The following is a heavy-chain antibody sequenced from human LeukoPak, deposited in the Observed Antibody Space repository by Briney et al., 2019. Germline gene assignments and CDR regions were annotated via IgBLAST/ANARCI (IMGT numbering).Heavy chain of an antibody. D-gene: IGHD2-2*02. Sequence: SETLSLTCAVSGYSITSGYYWDWIRQPPGKGLEWIGNIYHSGSTYYNPSLKSRVTISVDTSKNQFSLKLSSVTAADTAVYYCARVGAIVVVPAAIFNWFDPWGQGTLVTVSS. V-gene: IGHV4-38-2*01. CDR1: GYSITSGYY. CDR3: ARVGAIVVVPAAIFNWFDP. CDR2: IYHSGST. J-gene: IGHJ5*02.